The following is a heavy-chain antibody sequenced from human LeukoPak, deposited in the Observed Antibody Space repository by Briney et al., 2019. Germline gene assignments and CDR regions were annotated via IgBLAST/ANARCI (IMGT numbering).Heavy chain of an antibody. CDR3: ARDLTVKYYDFWSGSPPGMDV. V-gene: IGHV3-64*01. CDR2: ISSNGGST. CDR1: GFTFSSYA. D-gene: IGHD3-3*01. J-gene: IGHJ6*04. Sequence: GGSLRLSCAASGFTFSSYAMHWVRQAPGKGLEYVSAISSNGGSTYYVNSVKGIFTISRDNSKNTLYLQMDCLRAEDMAVYYCARDLTVKYYDFWSGSPPGMDVWGKGTTVTVSS.